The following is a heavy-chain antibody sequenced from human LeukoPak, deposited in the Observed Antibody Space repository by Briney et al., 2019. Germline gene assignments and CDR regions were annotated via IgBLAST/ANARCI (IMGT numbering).Heavy chain of an antibody. J-gene: IGHJ4*02. CDR2: ISGSTSYI. Sequence: PGGSLRLSCAASGFSFSSYSMNWVRQAPGKGLEWVSSISGSTSYIYYADSVKGRFTISRDNAKNSLYLQMNSLRAEDTALYHCARAGWFGEIPLDYWGQGTLVTVSS. D-gene: IGHD3-10*01. CDR1: GFSFSSYS. V-gene: IGHV3-21*04. CDR3: ARAGWFGEIPLDY.